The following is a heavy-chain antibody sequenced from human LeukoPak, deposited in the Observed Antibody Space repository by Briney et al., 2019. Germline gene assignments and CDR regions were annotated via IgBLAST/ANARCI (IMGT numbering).Heavy chain of an antibody. CDR3: AGYGDYVYGYNWFDP. Sequence: SETLSLTCTVSGGSISSGSYYWSWIRQPAGKGLEWIGRIYTSGSTNYNPSLKSRVTISVDTSKNQFSLKLSSVTAADTAVYYCAGYGDYVYGYNWFDPWGQGTLVTVSS. D-gene: IGHD4-17*01. J-gene: IGHJ5*02. CDR2: IYTSGST. CDR1: GGSISSGSYY. V-gene: IGHV4-61*02.